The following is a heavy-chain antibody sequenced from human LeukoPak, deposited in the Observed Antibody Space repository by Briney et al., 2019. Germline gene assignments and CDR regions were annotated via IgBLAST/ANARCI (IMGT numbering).Heavy chain of an antibody. CDR1: GFTFSSYS. Sequence: GGSLRLSCAASGFTFSSYSMNWVRQAPGKGLEWVSSISSSSSYIYYADSVKGRFTISRDNAKNSLYLQMNSLRAEDTAVYYCARGRGHAGTTAGVYYFDYWGQGTLVTVSS. CDR3: ARGRGHAGTTAGVYYFDY. CDR2: ISSSSSYI. V-gene: IGHV3-21*01. D-gene: IGHD1-1*01. J-gene: IGHJ4*02.